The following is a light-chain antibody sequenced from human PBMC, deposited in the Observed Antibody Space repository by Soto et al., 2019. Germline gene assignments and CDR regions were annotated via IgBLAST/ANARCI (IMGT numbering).Light chain of an antibody. V-gene: IGKV1-9*01. Sequence: DIQLTQSPSFLSASVGDRVTITCRASQGIYSYLAWYQQKPGIAPKLLIYAASTLQSGVPLRFSGSGSGTEFTLTISSLQPEDFATYYCQQLNDYPITFGRGTRLEI. CDR1: QGIYSY. J-gene: IGKJ5*01. CDR2: AAS. CDR3: QQLNDYPIT.